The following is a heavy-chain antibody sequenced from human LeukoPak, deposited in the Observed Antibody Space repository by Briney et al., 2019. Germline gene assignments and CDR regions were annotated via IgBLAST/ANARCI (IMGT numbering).Heavy chain of an antibody. CDR2: IKPDGNEK. V-gene: IGHV3-7*01. D-gene: IGHD4/OR15-4a*01. CDR3: VATPNYRCFDY. CDR1: GSTFNNHW. Sequence: GGCLRLSCAASGSTFNNHWMTWVRQAPGKGLEWVANIKPDGNEKYYVDSVKGRFAISRDNAKNSLYLQMNSLRVEDTAVYYCVATPNYRCFDYWGQGALVTVSS. J-gene: IGHJ4*02.